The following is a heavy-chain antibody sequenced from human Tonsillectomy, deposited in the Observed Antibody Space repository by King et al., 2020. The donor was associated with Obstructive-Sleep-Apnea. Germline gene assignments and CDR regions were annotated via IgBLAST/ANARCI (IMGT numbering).Heavy chain of an antibody. J-gene: IGHJ4*02. V-gene: IGHV4-39*07. CDR3: ARANRGGNYYFDY. D-gene: IGHD2-15*01. Sequence: QLQESGPGLVKPSETLSLTCTVSGGSISSSSYYWGWIRQPPGKGLGWIGSIFYSGSIYYNPSLKSRVTISVDTAKNQFSLKLSSVTAADTAVYYCARANRGGNYYFDYWGQGTLVTVSS. CDR1: GGSISSSSYY. CDR2: IFYSGSI.